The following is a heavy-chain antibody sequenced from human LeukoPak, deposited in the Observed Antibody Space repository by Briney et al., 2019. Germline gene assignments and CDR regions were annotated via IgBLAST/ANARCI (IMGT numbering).Heavy chain of an antibody. J-gene: IGHJ6*02. CDR3: ARALPAAIYYYYGMDV. Sequence: PSETLSLTCTVSGGSISSYYWSWIRQPPGKGLEWIGYIHYSGSTNFNPSLKGRVTISLDASKNQFSLKLTSVTAADTAVYYCARALPAAIYYYYGMDVWGQGTTVTVSS. CDR2: IHYSGST. D-gene: IGHD2-2*01. V-gene: IGHV4-59*01. CDR1: GGSISSYY.